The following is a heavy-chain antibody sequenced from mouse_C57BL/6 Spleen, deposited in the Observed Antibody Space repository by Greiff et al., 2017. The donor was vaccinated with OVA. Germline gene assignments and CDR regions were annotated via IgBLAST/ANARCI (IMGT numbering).Heavy chain of an antibody. CDR1: GYTFTSYW. CDR2: IYPSDSET. J-gene: IGHJ1*03. Sequence: QVQLQQPGAELVRPGSSVKLSCKASGYTFTSYWMDWVKQRPGQGLEWIGNIYPSDSETHYNQKFKDKATLTVDKSSSTAYMELSGLTSEDSAVYYCARKDSNPYWYVDVWGTGTTVTVSS. V-gene: IGHV1-61*01. D-gene: IGHD2-5*01. CDR3: ARKDSNPYWYVDV.